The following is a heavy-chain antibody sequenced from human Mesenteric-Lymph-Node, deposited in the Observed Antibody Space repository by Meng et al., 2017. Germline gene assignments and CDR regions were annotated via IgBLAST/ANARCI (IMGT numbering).Heavy chain of an antibody. V-gene: IGHV3-53*01. CDR2: IYSGGST. Sequence: GESLKISCAASGFTVSSNYMSWVRQAPGKGLEWVSVIYSGGSTYYADSVKGRFTISRDNSKNTLYLQMNSLRAEDTAVYYCASECSGGSCGVDYWGQGTLATVSS. CDR3: ASECSGGSCGVDY. J-gene: IGHJ4*02. CDR1: GFTVSSNY. D-gene: IGHD2-15*01.